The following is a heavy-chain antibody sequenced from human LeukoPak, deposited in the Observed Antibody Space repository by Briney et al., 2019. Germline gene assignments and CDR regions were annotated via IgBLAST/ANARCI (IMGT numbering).Heavy chain of an antibody. J-gene: IGHJ6*02. Sequence: GGSLRLSCAASGFTFSSYAMSWVRQAPGKGLEWVSAISGSGGSTYYADSGKGRFTISRDNSKNTLYMQMNSLRAEDTAVYYCAKRAGTTALYYYGMDVWGQGTTVTVSS. D-gene: IGHD1/OR15-1a*01. CDR2: ISGSGGST. V-gene: IGHV3-23*01. CDR1: GFTFSSYA. CDR3: AKRAGTTALYYYGMDV.